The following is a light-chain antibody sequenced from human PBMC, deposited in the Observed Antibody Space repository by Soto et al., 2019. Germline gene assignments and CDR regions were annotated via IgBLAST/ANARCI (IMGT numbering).Light chain of an antibody. CDR1: SSTIGAGYD. CDR2: GNS. J-gene: IGLJ3*02. CDR3: QSYDSSLSGSV. Sequence: QSVLTQPPSVSGAPGQRVTISCTGSSSTIGAGYDVHWYQQLPGTAPKLLIYGNSHRPSGVPDRFSGSKSGTSASLAITGLQAEDEADYYCQSYDSSLSGSVFGGGTKLTVL. V-gene: IGLV1-40*01.